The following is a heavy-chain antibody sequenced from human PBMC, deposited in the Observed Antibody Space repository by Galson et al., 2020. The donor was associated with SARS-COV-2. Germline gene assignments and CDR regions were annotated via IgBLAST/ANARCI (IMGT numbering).Heavy chain of an antibody. J-gene: IGHJ4*02. CDR3: ARSAGVAVAAPDY. CDR2: ISNDGSST. CDR1: GFTFSNYA. Sequence: GGSLRLSWAASGFTFSNYAMHWVRQAPGKGLEWVTLISNDGSSTYYADSVKGRFTISRDNSKNTLYLQMNSLRAEDTAVYYCARSAGVAVAAPDYWGQGMLVIVSS. V-gene: IGHV3-30-3*01. D-gene: IGHD6-19*01.